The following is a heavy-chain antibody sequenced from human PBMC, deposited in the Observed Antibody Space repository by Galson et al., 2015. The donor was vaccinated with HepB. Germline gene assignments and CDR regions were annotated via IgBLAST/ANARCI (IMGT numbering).Heavy chain of an antibody. Sequence: SLTCTVSGGSISSSSYYWGWIRQPPGKGLEWIGSIYYSGSTYYNPSLKSRVTISVDTSKNQFSLKLSSVTAADTAVYYCASLNALAARPYYFDYWGQGTLVTVSS. V-gene: IGHV4-39*01. D-gene: IGHD2-15*01. J-gene: IGHJ4*02. CDR3: ASLNALAARPYYFDY. CDR1: GGSISSSSYY. CDR2: IYYSGST.